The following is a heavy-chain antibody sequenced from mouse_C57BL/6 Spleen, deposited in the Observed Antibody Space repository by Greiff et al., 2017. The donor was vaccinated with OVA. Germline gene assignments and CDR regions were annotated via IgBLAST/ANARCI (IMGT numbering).Heavy chain of an antibody. D-gene: IGHD1-1*01. J-gene: IGHJ2*01. V-gene: IGHV1-82*01. CDR2: IYPGDGDT. CDR1: GYAFSSSW. Sequence: VQGVESGPELVKPGASVKISCKASGYAFSSSWMNWVKQRPGKGLEWIGRIYPGDGDTNYNGKFQGKATLTADKSSSTAYMQLSSLTSEDSAVYVGARGAGSSTYYFDYWGQGTTLTVSS. CDR3: ARGAGSSTYYFDY.